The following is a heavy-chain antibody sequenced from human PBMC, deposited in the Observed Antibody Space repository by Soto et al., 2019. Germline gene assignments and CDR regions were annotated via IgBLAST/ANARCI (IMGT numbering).Heavy chain of an antibody. CDR2: MNPNSGNT. CDR1: GYTFTSYD. CDR3: ARYYDILTGQDY. D-gene: IGHD3-9*01. Sequence: ASVKVYCKAAGYTFTSYDINWVRQATGQGLEWMGWMNPNSGNTGYAQKFQGRVTMTRNTSISTAYMELSSLRSEDTAVYYCARYYDILTGQDYWGQGTLVTVSS. V-gene: IGHV1-8*01. J-gene: IGHJ4*02.